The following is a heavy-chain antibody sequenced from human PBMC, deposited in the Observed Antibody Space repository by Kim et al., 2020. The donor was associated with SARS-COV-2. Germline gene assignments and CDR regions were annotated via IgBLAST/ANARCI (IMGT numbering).Heavy chain of an antibody. D-gene: IGHD3-9*01. CDR2: IIPIFGTA. V-gene: IGHV1-69*13. CDR3: ARAIRYFDWLLKNDYYYYGMDV. Sequence: SVKVSCKASGGTFSSYAISWVRQAPGQGLEWMGGIIPIFGTANYAQKFQGRVTITADESTSTAYMELSSLRSEDTAVYYCARAIRYFDWLLKNDYYYYGMDVWGQGTTVTVSS. CDR1: GGTFSSYA. J-gene: IGHJ6*02.